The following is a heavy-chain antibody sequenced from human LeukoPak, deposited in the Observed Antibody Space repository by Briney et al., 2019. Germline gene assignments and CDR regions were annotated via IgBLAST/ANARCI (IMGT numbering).Heavy chain of an antibody. J-gene: IGHJ6*03. D-gene: IGHD6-13*01. CDR2: IYSRVT. Sequence: PSETLSLTCTVSGGSISNYYLSWIRQPAGKGLEWIGRIYSRVTTYNPSLKSRVTMSADTSRNHVSLTLNSVTAADTAVYYCARTGYSSSWPHMGGYYMDVWGKGTTVTVSS. V-gene: IGHV4-4*07. CDR1: GGSISNYY. CDR3: ARTGYSSSWPHMGGYYMDV.